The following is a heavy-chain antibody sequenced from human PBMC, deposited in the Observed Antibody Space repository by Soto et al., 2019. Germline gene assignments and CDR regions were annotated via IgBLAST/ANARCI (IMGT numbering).Heavy chain of an antibody. CDR3: AREARFLEWLLTPKDYYYGMDV. CDR2: ISAYNGNT. Sequence: GASVKVSCKASGYTFTSYDIDWVRQATGQGLEWMGWISAYNGNTNYAQKLQGRVTMTTDTSTSTAYMELRSLRSDDTAVYYCAREARFLEWLLTPKDYYYGMDVWGQGTTVTVSS. CDR1: GYTFTSYD. D-gene: IGHD3-3*01. J-gene: IGHJ6*02. V-gene: IGHV1-18*01.